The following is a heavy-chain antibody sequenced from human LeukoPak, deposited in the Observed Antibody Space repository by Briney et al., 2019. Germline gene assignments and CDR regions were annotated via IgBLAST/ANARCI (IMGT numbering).Heavy chain of an antibody. D-gene: IGHD6-6*01. Sequence: PGGSLRPSCAASGFTFSSYEMNWVRQAPGKGLEWVSYISSSGTPIYYADSVKGRFTVSRDNARNSLYLQMNSLRAEDTAVYYCARRARIDYWGQGTLVTVSS. CDR2: ISSSGTPI. J-gene: IGHJ4*02. V-gene: IGHV3-48*03. CDR1: GFTFSSYE. CDR3: ARRARIDY.